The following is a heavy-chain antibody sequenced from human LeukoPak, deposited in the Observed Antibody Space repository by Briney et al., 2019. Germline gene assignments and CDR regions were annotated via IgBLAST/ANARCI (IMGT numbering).Heavy chain of an antibody. CDR3: AKGKAFIAAAPGAFDI. J-gene: IGHJ3*02. CDR1: GFTFSSYA. Sequence: PGGSLRLSCAASGFTFSSYAMSWVRQAPGKGLEWVSAISGSGGSTYYADSVKGRFTISRDNSKNTLYLQMNSLRAEDTAVYYCAKGKAFIAAAPGAFDIWDQGTMVTVSS. V-gene: IGHV3-23*01. D-gene: IGHD6-13*01. CDR2: ISGSGGST.